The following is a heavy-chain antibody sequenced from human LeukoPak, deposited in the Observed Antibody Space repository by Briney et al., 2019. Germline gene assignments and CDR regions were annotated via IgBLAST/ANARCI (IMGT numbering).Heavy chain of an antibody. CDR3: ARKPIVNSAWYYFDY. D-gene: IGHD3-22*01. CDR1: GGSINNYY. J-gene: IGHJ4*02. V-gene: IGHV4-59*12. Sequence: SETLSLTCTVSGGSINNYYWSWIRQPPGKGLEWIGFISYSGSTNYNPSLKSRVTMSVDTSKNQFSLKLSSVTAADTAVYYCARKPIVNSAWYYFDYWGQGTLVTVSS. CDR2: ISYSGST.